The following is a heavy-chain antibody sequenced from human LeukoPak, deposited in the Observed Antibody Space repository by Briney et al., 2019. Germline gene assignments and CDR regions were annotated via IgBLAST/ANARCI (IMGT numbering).Heavy chain of an antibody. CDR2: ITTSDGNT. Sequence: GGSLRLSCAASGFTFSSYTMSWVRQAPGKGLEWVSTITTSDGNTYYADSVKGRFTVSRDNSKNTLFLQMNSLRAEDTAVYYCAKDGGLWVSAHWGDYWGRGTLVTVSS. J-gene: IGHJ4*02. V-gene: IGHV3-23*01. CDR3: AKDGGLWVSAHWGDY. CDR1: GFTFSSYT. D-gene: IGHD7-27*01.